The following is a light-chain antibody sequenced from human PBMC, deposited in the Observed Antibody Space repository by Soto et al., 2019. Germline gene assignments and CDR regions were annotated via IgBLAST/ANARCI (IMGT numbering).Light chain of an antibody. J-gene: IGKJ1*01. CDR2: GAS. CDR3: QQRSNWWT. Sequence: EIVMTQSPATLSVSPGERATLSRRASQSVSSNLAWYQQKPGQAPSLLIYGASTRATGIPARFSGSGSGTEFTLTISSLEPEDFAVYYCQQRSNWWTFGQGTKVDI. V-gene: IGKV3-15*01. CDR1: QSVSSN.